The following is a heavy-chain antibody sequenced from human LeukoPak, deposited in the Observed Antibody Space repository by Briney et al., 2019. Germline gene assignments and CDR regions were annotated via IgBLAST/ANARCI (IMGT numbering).Heavy chain of an antibody. D-gene: IGHD6-6*01. CDR2: IWYDGSDK. Sequence: GGSLRLSCAASGFTFSSYGMHWVRQAPGKGLEWVAVIWYDGSDKYYADSVKGRFTISRDNSKNTLYLQMNSLRAEDTAVYYCAKEVYSSSSGSVAAEFDYWGQGTLVAVSS. J-gene: IGHJ4*02. V-gene: IGHV3-33*06. CDR3: AKEVYSSSSGSVAAEFDY. CDR1: GFTFSSYG.